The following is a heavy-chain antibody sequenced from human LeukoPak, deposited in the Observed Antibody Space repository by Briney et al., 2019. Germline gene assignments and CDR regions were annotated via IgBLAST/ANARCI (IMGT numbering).Heavy chain of an antibody. D-gene: IGHD5-18*01. CDR3: ARALYSYTPGYYYYYYGMDV. J-gene: IGHJ6*02. CDR2: IKQDGSEK. CDR1: GFTFSNYW. Sequence: GGSLRLSCAASGFTFSNYWMSWVRQAPGKGLEWVANIKQDGSEKYYVDSVKGRFTISRDNSKNTLYLQMNSLRAEDTAVYYCARALYSYTPGYYYYYYGMDVWGQGTTVTVSS. V-gene: IGHV3-7*04.